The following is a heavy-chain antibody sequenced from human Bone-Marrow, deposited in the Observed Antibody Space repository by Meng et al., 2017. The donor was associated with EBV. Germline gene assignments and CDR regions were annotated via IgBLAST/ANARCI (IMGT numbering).Heavy chain of an antibody. D-gene: IGHD1-14*01. Sequence: GRLVEFWGDLVNPGGSLRLSCAAFGFTFSSYSMNWVRQAPGKGLEWVSSISSSSSYIYYADSVKGRFTISRDNAKNSLYLQMNSLKIEDTAVYYCAKDLSGRFDPWGQGTLVTVSS. CDR1: GFTFSSYS. J-gene: IGHJ5*02. CDR2: ISSSSSYI. V-gene: IGHV3-21*01. CDR3: AKDLSGRFDP.